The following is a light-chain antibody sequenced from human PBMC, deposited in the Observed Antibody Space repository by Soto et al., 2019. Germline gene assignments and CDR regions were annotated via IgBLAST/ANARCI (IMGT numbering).Light chain of an antibody. Sequence: QSVLTQPAYVSGSPGQSITISCTGTSSDVGGYNYVSWYQQHPGKAPKLMIYEVSNRPSGVSNRFSGSKSGNTASLTISGLQAEDEADYYCSSYTSSSPYVFGTGTKVTVL. CDR3: SSYTSSSPYV. V-gene: IGLV2-14*01. CDR2: EVS. J-gene: IGLJ1*01. CDR1: SSDVGGYNY.